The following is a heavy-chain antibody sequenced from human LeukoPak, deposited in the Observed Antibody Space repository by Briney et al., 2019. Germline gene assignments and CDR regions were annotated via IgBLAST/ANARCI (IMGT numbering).Heavy chain of an antibody. CDR3: AKDFYYCSGGSCYSSSFDY. D-gene: IGHD2-15*01. V-gene: IGHV3-23*01. CDR2: ISGSGGST. CDR1: GFTFSSYA. Sequence: PGGSLRLSCAASGFTFSSYAMSWVRQAPGKGLEWVSAISGSGGSTYYADSVKGRSTISRDNSKNTLYLQMNSLRAEDTAVYYCAKDFYYCSGGSCYSSSFDYWGQGTLVTVSS. J-gene: IGHJ4*02.